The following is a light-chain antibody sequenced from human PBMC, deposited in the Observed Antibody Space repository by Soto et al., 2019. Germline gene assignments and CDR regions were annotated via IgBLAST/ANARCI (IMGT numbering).Light chain of an antibody. V-gene: IGKV3D-20*01. CDR1: QSVSSSY. Sequence: IVLTQSPAALSSSTGERATLSSGSSQSVSSSYVAWYQHKPGLAPRLLIHDTSSRAIGIPDRFSGSKYGTNFNLTIRRMEAADGGRDYRQQDGSSPVSFGQGTRLEIK. J-gene: IGKJ5*01. CDR2: DTS. CDR3: QQDGSSPVS.